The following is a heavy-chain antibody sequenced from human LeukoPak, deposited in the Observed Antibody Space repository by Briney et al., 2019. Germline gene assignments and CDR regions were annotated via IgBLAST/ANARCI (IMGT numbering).Heavy chain of an antibody. J-gene: IGHJ4*02. CDR1: GFTFSDYY. V-gene: IGHV3-11*01. CDR2: ISSSGSTI. Sequence: GGSLRLSCAASGFTFSDYYMSWIRQAPGKGLEWVSYISSSGSTIYYADSVKGRFTISRDNAKNSLYLRMNSLRAEDTAVYYCARDNRLWFGETQYDYWGQGTLVTVSS. CDR3: ARDNRLWFGETQYDY. D-gene: IGHD3-10*01.